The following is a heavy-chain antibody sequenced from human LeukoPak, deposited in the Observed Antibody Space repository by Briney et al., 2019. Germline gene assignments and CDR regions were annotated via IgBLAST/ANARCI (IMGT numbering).Heavy chain of an antibody. CDR2: ISPSGDRT. J-gene: IGHJ6*02. CDR3: ANAGRDSTSTISCGMDV. V-gene: IGHV3-64*04. D-gene: IGHD6-13*01. Sequence: GGSLRLSCAASGFTFTNHPMHWVRQASGKRLEYVSAISPSGDRTWYADSVKGRFTISRDNSKNTMYLQMNSLRTEDTAVYYCANAGRDSTSTISCGMDVWGQGTTVTVSS. CDR1: GFTFTNHP.